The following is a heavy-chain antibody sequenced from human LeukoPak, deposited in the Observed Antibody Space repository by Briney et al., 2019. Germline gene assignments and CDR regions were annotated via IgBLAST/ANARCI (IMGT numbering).Heavy chain of an antibody. V-gene: IGHV1-69*01. Sequence: GASVKVSCKASGGTFSSYAISWVRQAPGQGLEWMGGIIPIFGTANYAQKFQGRVTITADESTSTAYMELSSLRSEDTAVYYCATAVAVGYYYYYMDVWGKGTTVTVSS. D-gene: IGHD2-15*01. CDR3: ATAVAVGYYYYYMDV. J-gene: IGHJ6*03. CDR1: GGTFSSYA. CDR2: IIPIFGTA.